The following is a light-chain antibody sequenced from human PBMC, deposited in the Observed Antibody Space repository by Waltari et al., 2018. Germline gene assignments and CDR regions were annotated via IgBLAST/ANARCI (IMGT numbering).Light chain of an antibody. Sequence: QSALTQPRSVSGSPGQSVTISCTGTSSDVGGYNYVSWYQHHPGKAPKLIIYDVTKRPAGFPDRCSASKSDNTASLTISGLQAEDEADYYCCSYAGSITFWVFGGGTKLTVL. CDR2: DVT. CDR1: SSDVGGYNY. J-gene: IGLJ3*02. V-gene: IGLV2-11*01. CDR3: CSYAGSITFWV.